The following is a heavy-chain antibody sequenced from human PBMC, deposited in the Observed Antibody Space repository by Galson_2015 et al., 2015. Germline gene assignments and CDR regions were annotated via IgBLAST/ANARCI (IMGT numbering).Heavy chain of an antibody. D-gene: IGHD3-22*01. J-gene: IGHJ4*02. V-gene: IGHV4-61*01. Sequence: ETLSLTCTVSGGSVSSGSYYWSWTRQPPGKGLEWIGYIYYSGSTNYNPSLKSRVTISVDTSKNQFSLKLSSVTAADTAVYYCARVTFYDSSADYWGQGTLVTVSS. CDR1: GGSVSSGSYY. CDR3: ARVTFYDSSADY. CDR2: IYYSGST.